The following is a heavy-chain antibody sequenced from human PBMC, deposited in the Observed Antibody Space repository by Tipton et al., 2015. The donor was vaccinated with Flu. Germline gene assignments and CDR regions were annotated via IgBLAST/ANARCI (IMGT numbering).Heavy chain of an antibody. CDR3: VRQPGGVRYFDF. Sequence: QLVQSGAEVKKPGESLKISCKASGYSFTNNWIGWVRQMPGKGLEWVGIIYPGDSETRYSPSFQGQVTISADKSITTAYLQWSSLKPSDTAMYYCVRQPGGVRYFDFWGRGTLVTVSP. CDR2: IYPGDSET. V-gene: IGHV5-51*01. J-gene: IGHJ2*01. D-gene: IGHD1-14*01. CDR1: GYSFTNNW.